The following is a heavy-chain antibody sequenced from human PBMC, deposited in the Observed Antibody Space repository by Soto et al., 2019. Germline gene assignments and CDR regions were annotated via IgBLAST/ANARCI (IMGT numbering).Heavy chain of an antibody. CDR2: INHSGST. J-gene: IGHJ3*02. Sequence: QVQLQQWGAGLLKPSETLSLTCAVYGGSFSGYYWSWIRQPPGKGLEWIGEINHSGSTNYNPSLKSRVTISVDTSKNQFSLKLSSVTAEDTAVYYFANFPGELQDAFDIWGQGTMVTVSS. V-gene: IGHV4-34*01. CDR1: GGSFSGYY. D-gene: IGHD1-7*01. CDR3: ANFPGELQDAFDI.